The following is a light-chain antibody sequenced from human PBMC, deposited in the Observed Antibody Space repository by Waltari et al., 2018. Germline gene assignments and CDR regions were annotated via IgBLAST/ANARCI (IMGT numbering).Light chain of an antibody. J-gene: IGLJ2*01. CDR3: AAWDDSLGGLV. V-gene: IGLV1-47*01. Sequence: QSVLTQPPSASGTPGQRGSISCSGSSSNIGGNYVYWYLQVPGTAPKLLIYNNNELPSGVSDRFSGSKSGTSASLAISGLRSEDEADYYCAAWDDSLGGLVFGGGTKVTVL. CDR2: NNN. CDR1: SSNIGGNY.